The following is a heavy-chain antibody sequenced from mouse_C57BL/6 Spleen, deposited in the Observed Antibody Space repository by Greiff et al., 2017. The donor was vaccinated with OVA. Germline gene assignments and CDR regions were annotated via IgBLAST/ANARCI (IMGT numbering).Heavy chain of an antibody. J-gene: IGHJ4*01. V-gene: IGHV1-55*01. Sequence: QVQLKQSGAELVKPGASVKMSCKASGYTFTSYWITWVKQRPGQGLEWIGDIYPGSGSTNYNEKFKSKATLTVDTSSSTAYMQLSSLTSEDSAVYYCARGDYDDAMDYWGQGTSVTVSS. D-gene: IGHD2-4*01. CDR1: GYTFTSYW. CDR2: IYPGSGST. CDR3: ARGDYDDAMDY.